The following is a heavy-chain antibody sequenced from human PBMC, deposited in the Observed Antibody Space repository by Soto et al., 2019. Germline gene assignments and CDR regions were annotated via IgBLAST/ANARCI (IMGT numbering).Heavy chain of an antibody. CDR2: ISGSGGST. D-gene: IGHD3-3*01. J-gene: IGHJ2*01. Sequence: AVGSLRVSCAASGFTFSSYAMSWVRQAPGKGLEWVSAISGSGGSTYYADSVKGRFTISRDNSKNTLYLQMNSLRAEDTAVYYCAKGIYYDFWSGYYRGADWYFDLWGRGTLVTVSS. CDR1: GFTFSSYA. CDR3: AKGIYYDFWSGYYRGADWYFDL. V-gene: IGHV3-23*01.